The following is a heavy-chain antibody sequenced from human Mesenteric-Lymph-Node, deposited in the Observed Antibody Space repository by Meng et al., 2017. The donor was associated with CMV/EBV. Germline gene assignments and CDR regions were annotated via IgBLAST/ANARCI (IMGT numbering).Heavy chain of an antibody. D-gene: IGHD3-16*01. J-gene: IGHJ6*02. V-gene: IGHV1-69*10. CDR2: IILMLGIV. CDR1: GGTFSSYA. Sequence: KISCKASGGTFSSYAISWVRQAPGQGLEWMGGIILMLGIVNYAQKFQGRVTITADKSTPTAYMELSSLRSEDTAVYYCASDRRRDWRAYTNVAVYYGLDVWGQGTTVTVSS. CDR3: ASDRRRDWRAYTNVAVYYGLDV.